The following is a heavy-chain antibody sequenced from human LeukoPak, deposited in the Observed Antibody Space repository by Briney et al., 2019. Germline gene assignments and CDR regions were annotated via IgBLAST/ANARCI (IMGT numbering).Heavy chain of an antibody. D-gene: IGHD3-3*01. CDR1: GFSFRTHS. CDR3: ARALDFWSGYGGNYMDV. Sequence: GGSLRLSCAASGFSFRTHSMKWVRQAPGKGLEWVSSITSFGSDIYYADSVKGRFTISRDDGKNSLYLQMNSLGAEDSAVYYCARALDFWSGYGGNYMDVWGKGTTVTVSS. J-gene: IGHJ6*03. CDR2: ITSFGSDI. V-gene: IGHV3-21*01.